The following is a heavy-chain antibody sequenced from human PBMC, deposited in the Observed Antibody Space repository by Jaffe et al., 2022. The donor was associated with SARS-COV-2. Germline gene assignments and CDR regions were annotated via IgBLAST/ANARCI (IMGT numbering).Heavy chain of an antibody. CDR2: ISYDGSNK. V-gene: IGHV3-30-3*01. Sequence: QVQLVESGGGVVQPGRSLRLSCAASGFTFSSYAMHWVRQAPGKGLEWVAVISYDGSNKYYADSVKGRFTISRDNSKNTLYLQMNSLRAEDTAVYYCARSGPVGATKDGRGRYYFDYWGQGTLVTVSS. D-gene: IGHD1-26*01. J-gene: IGHJ4*02. CDR1: GFTFSSYA. CDR3: ARSGPVGATKDGRGRYYFDY.